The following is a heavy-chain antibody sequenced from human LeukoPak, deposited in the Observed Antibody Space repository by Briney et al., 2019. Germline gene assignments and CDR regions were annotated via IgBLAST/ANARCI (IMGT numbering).Heavy chain of an antibody. V-gene: IGHV3-21*01. CDR3: ARRGSGYTEPIDY. Sequence: GGSLRLSCAASGFTFSSYSMDWVRQAPGKGLEWVSSISSSSSYIYYADSVKGRFTISRDNAKNSLYLQMNSLRAEDTAVYYCARRGSGYTEPIDYWGQGTLVTVSS. CDR2: ISSSSSYI. CDR1: GFTFSSYS. J-gene: IGHJ4*02. D-gene: IGHD5-12*01.